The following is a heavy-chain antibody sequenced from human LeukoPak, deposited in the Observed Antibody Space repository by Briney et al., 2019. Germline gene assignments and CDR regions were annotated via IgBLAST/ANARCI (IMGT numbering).Heavy chain of an antibody. Sequence: GGSLRLSCAASGFTFSSYGMHWVRQAPGKGLEWVAVIWYDGSNKYYADSVKGRLTISRDNSKNTLYLQTNSLRAEDTAVYYCARAGAGIAAAGTFDYWGQGTLVTVSS. J-gene: IGHJ4*02. CDR1: GFTFSSYG. CDR2: IWYDGSNK. CDR3: ARAGAGIAAAGTFDY. V-gene: IGHV3-33*01. D-gene: IGHD6-13*01.